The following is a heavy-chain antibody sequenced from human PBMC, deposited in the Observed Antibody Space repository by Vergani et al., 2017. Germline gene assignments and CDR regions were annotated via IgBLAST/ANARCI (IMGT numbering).Heavy chain of an antibody. CDR1: EFTFSNYA. V-gene: IGHV3-23*01. CDR2: IRGSGVSA. Sequence: EVQLLESGGGLVQPGGSLRLTCAASEFTFSNYAMNWVRQAPGKGLEWVSGIRGSGVSAYYTDSVKGRFTISRDNSKNMLFLQMNNLRTEDTAIYYCARHIYDTSGSAIDSWGQGTLVTVSS. CDR3: ARHIYDTSGSAIDS. D-gene: IGHD3-22*01. J-gene: IGHJ4*02.